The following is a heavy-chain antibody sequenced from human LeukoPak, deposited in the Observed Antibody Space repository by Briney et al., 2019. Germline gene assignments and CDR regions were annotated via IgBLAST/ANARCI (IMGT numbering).Heavy chain of an antibody. Sequence: GGSLGLSCAASGFTFSSYWMNGARRPPGKGWEWVASINHNGNVNYYVDSVKGRLTISRDNAKNSLYLQMSNLRAEDTAVYFCARGGGLDVWGQGATVTVSS. CDR3: ARGGGLDV. D-gene: IGHD3-16*01. CDR2: INHNGNVN. J-gene: IGHJ6*02. CDR1: GFTFSSYW. V-gene: IGHV3-7*03.